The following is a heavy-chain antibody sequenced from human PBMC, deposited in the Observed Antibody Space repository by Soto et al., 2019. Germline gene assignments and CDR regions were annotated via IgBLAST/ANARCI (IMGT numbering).Heavy chain of an antibody. D-gene: IGHD3-9*01. Sequence: GGSVRLSCAASGFTFSSVWMSWVRQAPGKGLEWVSAISGSGGSTYYADSVKGRFTISRDNSKNTLYLQMNSLRAEDTAVYYCAKSLGLRYFDWLSRIDYWGQGTLVTVSS. CDR3: AKSLGLRYFDWLSRIDY. J-gene: IGHJ4*02. CDR1: GFTFSSVW. CDR2: ISGSGGST. V-gene: IGHV3-23*01.